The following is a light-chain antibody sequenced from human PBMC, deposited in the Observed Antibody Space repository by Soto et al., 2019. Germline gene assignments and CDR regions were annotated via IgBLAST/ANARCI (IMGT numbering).Light chain of an antibody. Sequence: EIVLTQSPGTLSMSPGERATLSCRASQSITQSFLAWYQQRPGQSPRLLIYGASNRAAGIPGRFSGSGSGTDFSLTISRLEPEDFAVYYCQQYASSPLTFCGGTKVDI. V-gene: IGKV3-20*01. J-gene: IGKJ4*01. CDR2: GAS. CDR3: QQYASSPLT. CDR1: QSITQSF.